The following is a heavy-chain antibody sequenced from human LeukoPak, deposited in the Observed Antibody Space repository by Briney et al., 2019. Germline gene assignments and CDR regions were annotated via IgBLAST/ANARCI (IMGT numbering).Heavy chain of an antibody. V-gene: IGHV3-43*02. CDR3: ARESESSGWYDY. CDR2: ISGDGGST. D-gene: IGHD6-19*01. J-gene: IGHJ4*02. Sequence: GGSLRLSCAAPGFMFHDYAIHWVRQAPAKGLEWVSLISGDGGSTFYADSVKGRFTISRDNSKNSLYLQMNSLRSDDTALYYCARESESSGWYDYWGQGTLVTVSS. CDR1: GFMFHDYA.